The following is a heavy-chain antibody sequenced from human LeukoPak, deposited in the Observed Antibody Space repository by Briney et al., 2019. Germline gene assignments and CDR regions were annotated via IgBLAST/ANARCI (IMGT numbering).Heavy chain of an antibody. J-gene: IGHJ4*02. D-gene: IGHD5-18*01. CDR1: GFTVSSNY. V-gene: IGHV3-53*01. CDR3: ARGGDRYSYGYYY. CDR2: IYSGGST. Sequence: GGSLRLSCAASGFTVSSNYMSWVRQAPGKGLEWVSVIYSGGSTYYADSVKGRFTIPRDNSKNTLYLQMNSLRAEDTAVYYCARGGDRYSYGYYYWGQGTLVTVSS.